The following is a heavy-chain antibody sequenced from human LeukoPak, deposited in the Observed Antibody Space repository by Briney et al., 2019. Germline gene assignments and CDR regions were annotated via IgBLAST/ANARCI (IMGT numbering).Heavy chain of an antibody. D-gene: IGHD3/OR15-3a*01. CDR3: ARQEIGLRSFDP. CDR2: IYHTGTT. J-gene: IGHJ5*02. CDR1: GGSISSSNW. Sequence: SGTLSLTCADSGGSISSSNWWSWVRQPPGKGLEWIGEIYHTGTTHYNPSLKSRVTISVDTSKNQFSLNLSSVTAADTAVYYCARQEIGLRSFDPWGQGTLVTVSS. V-gene: IGHV4-4*02.